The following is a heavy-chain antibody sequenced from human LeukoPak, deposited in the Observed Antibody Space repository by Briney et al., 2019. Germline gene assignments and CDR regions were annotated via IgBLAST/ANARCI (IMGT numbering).Heavy chain of an antibody. D-gene: IGHD3-22*01. V-gene: IGHV4-4*07. CDR2: IYTSGST. CDR1: GGSISNKY. CDR3: ARDGYYYDSSGYGLDY. Sequence: SETLSLTCTVSGGSISNKYWSWIRQPPGKGLEWIGRIYTSGSTNYNPSLKSRVTMSVDTSKNQFSLKLSSVTAADTAVYYCARDGYYYDSSGYGLDYWGQGTLVTVSS. J-gene: IGHJ4*02.